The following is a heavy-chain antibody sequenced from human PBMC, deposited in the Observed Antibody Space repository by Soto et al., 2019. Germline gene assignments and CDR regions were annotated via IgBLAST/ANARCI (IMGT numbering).Heavy chain of an antibody. Sequence: GGSLRLSCAASGFTLSSNAMSWVRQAPGKGLEWVSAISGSGGNTYYADSVKGRFTISRDNSKNTLYLQMNSLRAEDTAVYYCAKQGSGWYWYFDYWGQGTLVTVSS. V-gene: IGHV3-23*01. J-gene: IGHJ4*02. D-gene: IGHD6-19*01. CDR2: ISGSGGNT. CDR3: AKQGSGWYWYFDY. CDR1: GFTLSSNA.